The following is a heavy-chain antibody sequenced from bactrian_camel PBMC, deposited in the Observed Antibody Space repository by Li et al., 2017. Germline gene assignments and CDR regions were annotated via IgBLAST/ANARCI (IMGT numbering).Heavy chain of an antibody. D-gene: IGHD1*01. CDR3: AAYAEWRPLIEDGGLPSELGFDY. V-gene: IGHV3S54*01. Sequence: HVQLVESGGDSVQAGGSLNLSCRPSPWHISNFCLGWFRQSPGKQREGVASIHTEPGTTYYADSVKGRFTISRDNAKNTLSLQMRSLKPEDTAVYYCAAYAEWRPLIEDGGLPSELGFDYWGQGTQVTVS. CDR1: PWHISNFC. J-gene: IGHJ4*01. CDR2: IHTEPGTT.